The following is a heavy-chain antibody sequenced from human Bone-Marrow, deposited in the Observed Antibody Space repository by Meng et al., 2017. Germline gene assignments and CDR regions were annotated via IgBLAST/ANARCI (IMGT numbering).Heavy chain of an antibody. CDR2: IKQDGSEK. CDR3: ARDRGSGSYNALPGDY. D-gene: IGHD1-26*01. J-gene: IGHJ4*02. V-gene: IGHV3-7*01. CDR1: GFTFSSYW. Sequence: GESLKISCAASGFTFSSYWMSWVRQAPGKGLEWVANIKQDGSEKYYVDSVKGRFTISRDNAKNSLYLQMNSLRVEDTAVYYCARDRGSGSYNALPGDYWGQGTLVTVSS.